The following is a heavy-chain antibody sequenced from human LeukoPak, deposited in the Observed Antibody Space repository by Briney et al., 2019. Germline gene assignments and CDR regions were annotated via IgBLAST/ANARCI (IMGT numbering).Heavy chain of an antibody. CDR1: GFTFSSYS. D-gene: IGHD2-2*01. CDR2: ISSSSSTI. Sequence: GGSLRLSCAASGFTFSSYSMNWVRQAPGKGLEWASYISSSSSTIYYADSVKGRFTISRDNSKNTLYLQMNSLRAEDTAVYYCAKGLVVVPAAPLDYWGQGTLVTVSS. J-gene: IGHJ4*02. V-gene: IGHV3-48*01. CDR3: AKGLVVVPAAPLDY.